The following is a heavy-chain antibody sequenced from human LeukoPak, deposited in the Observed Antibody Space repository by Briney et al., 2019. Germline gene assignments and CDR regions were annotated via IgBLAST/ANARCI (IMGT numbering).Heavy chain of an antibody. CDR3: AREGISITWSIHPVDC. Sequence: PGGSLRLSCAASRFTFSNYWMSWVRQAPGKGLECVANIKQDGSEKYYLDSVKGRFTISRDNAKNSLYLQMNSLRAEDTAVYYCAREGISITWSIHPVDCWGQGTLVIVSS. V-gene: IGHV3-7*04. CDR2: IKQDGSEK. D-gene: IGHD6-13*01. J-gene: IGHJ4*02. CDR1: RFTFSNYW.